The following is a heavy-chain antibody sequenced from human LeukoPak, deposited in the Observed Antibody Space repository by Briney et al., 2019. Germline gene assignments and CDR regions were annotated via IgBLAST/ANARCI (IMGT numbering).Heavy chain of an antibody. Sequence: SETLSLTCTVSGGSISSYYWSWIRQPPGKGLEWIGYIYYSRSTNYNPSLKSRVTISVDTSKNQFSLKLSSVTAADTAVYYCARARHSSGYYWDYWGQGTLVTVSS. V-gene: IGHV4-59*01. CDR1: GGSISSYY. D-gene: IGHD3-22*01. CDR3: ARARHSSGYYWDY. CDR2: IYYSRST. J-gene: IGHJ4*02.